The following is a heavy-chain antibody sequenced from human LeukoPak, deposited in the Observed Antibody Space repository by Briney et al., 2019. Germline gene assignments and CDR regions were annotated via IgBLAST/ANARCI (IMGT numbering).Heavy chain of an antibody. CDR2: IYYSGST. CDR3: ARERITMVRGVFVYYYGMDV. V-gene: IGHV4-59*01. D-gene: IGHD3-10*01. CDR1: GGSISNYY. Sequence: SETLSLTCLVSGGSISNYYWSWIRQPPGKGLEWIGNIYYSGSTNYNPSLKSRVTISVDTSKNQFSLKLSSVTAADTAVYYCARERITMVRGVFVYYYGMDVWGPGTTVTVSS. J-gene: IGHJ6*02.